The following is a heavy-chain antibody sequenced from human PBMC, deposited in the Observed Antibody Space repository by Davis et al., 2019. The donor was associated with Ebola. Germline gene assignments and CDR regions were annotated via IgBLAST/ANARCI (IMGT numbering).Heavy chain of an antibody. CDR2: ISYDGSNK. Sequence: GGSLRLSCAASGFTFSSYAMHWVRQAPGKGLEWVAVISYDGSNKYYADSVKGRFTISRDNSKNTLYLQMNSLRAEDTAVYYCAKTPKGSWYYFDYWGQGTLVTVSS. CDR1: GFTFSSYA. J-gene: IGHJ4*02. CDR3: AKTPKGSWYYFDY. D-gene: IGHD6-13*01. V-gene: IGHV3-30-3*02.